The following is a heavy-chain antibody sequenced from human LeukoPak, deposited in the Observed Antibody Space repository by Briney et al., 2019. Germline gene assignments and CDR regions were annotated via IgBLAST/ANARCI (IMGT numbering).Heavy chain of an antibody. CDR3: ARSDSSGWYYYFDY. Sequence: SETLSLTCAVYGGSFSGYYWSWIRQPPGKGLEWIGYIYYSGSTNYNPSLKSRVTISVDTSKHQFSLKLSSVTTADTAVYYCARSDSSGWYYYFDYWGQGTLVTVSS. V-gene: IGHV4-59*01. CDR2: IYYSGST. J-gene: IGHJ4*02. CDR1: GGSFSGYY. D-gene: IGHD6-19*01.